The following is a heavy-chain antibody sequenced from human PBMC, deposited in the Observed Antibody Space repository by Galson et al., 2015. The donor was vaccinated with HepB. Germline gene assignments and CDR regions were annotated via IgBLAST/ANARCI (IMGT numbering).Heavy chain of an antibody. V-gene: IGHV1-2*02. J-gene: IGHJ3*02. CDR2: ITPKSGGT. Sequence: SVKVSCKASGYTFTDYHIHWVRQAPGQGLEWMGCITPKSGGTDFAQKLQGTVTMTRDTSISTVYMELSRLTSDDTAVYYCVRDDSATSDNAFDIWGQGTMVTVSS. CDR3: VRDDSATSDNAFDI. CDR1: GYTFTDYH. D-gene: IGHD3-22*01.